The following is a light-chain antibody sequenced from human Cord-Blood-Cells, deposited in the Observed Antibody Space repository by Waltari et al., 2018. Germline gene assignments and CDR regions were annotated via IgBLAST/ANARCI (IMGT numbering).Light chain of an antibody. CDR2: EGS. V-gene: IGLV2-23*01. CDR1: SSDVRWYNL. Sequence: QSALTQPASVSGSPGQSITISCPGTSSDVRWYNLVCWYQQHPGKAPKLMIYEGSKWPSGVSNRFSGSKSGNTASLTISGLQAEDEADYYCCSYAGSSTLVFGAGTKLTVL. CDR3: CSYAGSSTLV. J-gene: IGLJ2*01.